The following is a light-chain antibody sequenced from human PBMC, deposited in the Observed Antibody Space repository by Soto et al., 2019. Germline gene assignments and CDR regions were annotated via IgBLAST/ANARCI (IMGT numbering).Light chain of an antibody. V-gene: IGLV2-14*01. CDR1: SSDVGGYNY. CDR3: SSNTSKSTLNV. J-gene: IGLJ1*01. Sequence: QSVLTQPASVSGSPGQSITISCTGTSSDVGGYNYVSWYQQHPGKAPKLMIYDVSNRPSGVSNRFSCSKSGNTASLTISGLPAADGVDYSASSNTSKSTLNVFGTGTKV. CDR2: DVS.